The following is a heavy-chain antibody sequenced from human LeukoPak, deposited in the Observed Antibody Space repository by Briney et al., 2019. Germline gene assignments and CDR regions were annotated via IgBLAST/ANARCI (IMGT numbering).Heavy chain of an antibody. CDR3: PRRPWSYYPLLLDP. CDR1: GGSISSSSYY. J-gene: IGHJ5*02. CDR2: IYYSGST. D-gene: IGHD1-26*01. Sequence: SETLSLTCTVSGGSISSSSYYWGWIRQPPGKGLGWIGSIYYSGSTYYNPSLKGSVTIAVDTCKSQFFIKLTCVTAAHPAVYLCPRRPWSYYPLLLDPWGQGTLVTVSS. V-gene: IGHV4-39*07.